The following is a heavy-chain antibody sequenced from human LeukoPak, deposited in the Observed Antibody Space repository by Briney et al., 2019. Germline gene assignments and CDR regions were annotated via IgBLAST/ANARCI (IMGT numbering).Heavy chain of an antibody. D-gene: IGHD1-1*01. CDR2: IKEDGSAI. V-gene: IGHV3-7*04. CDR3: ARDSPGYLAYDS. CDR1: GXTFSTYW. J-gene: IGHJ4*02. Sequence: PGGSLRLSCAASGXTFSTYWMTWVRQAPGKGPEWVANIKEDGSAIYYVDSVKGRFTISRDNAKKSLYLQMNSLRAEDTAVYYCARDSPGYLAYDSWGQGTLVTVSS.